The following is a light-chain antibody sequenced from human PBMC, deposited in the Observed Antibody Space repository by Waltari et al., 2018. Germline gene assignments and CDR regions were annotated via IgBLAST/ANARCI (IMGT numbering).Light chain of an antibody. CDR3: QQYYSTPFT. CDR1: RRILNISENTNY. J-gene: IGKJ3*01. CDR2: GAA. Sequence: DIVMTQSPDSLSVSLGERPTINCKSSRRILNISENTNYLGWYQQKSGQSPKLLIAGAAIRESGVPDRVSGSWSGTDFTLTISSLQAEDLAVYYCQQYYSTPFTFGPGTKVDIK. V-gene: IGKV4-1*01.